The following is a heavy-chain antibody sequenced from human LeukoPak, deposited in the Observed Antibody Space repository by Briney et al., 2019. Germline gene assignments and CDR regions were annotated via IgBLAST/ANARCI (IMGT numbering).Heavy chain of an antibody. D-gene: IGHD3-3*01. J-gene: IGHJ4*02. Sequence: SETLSLTCTVSGGSISSGDYYWSWIRQPPGKGLEWIGYIHYSGSTKYNPSLKSRVTISLDTSNIQFSLRLSSVTAADTAVYYCAGGFGVVSRFDSWGQGSLVTVSA. CDR1: GGSISSGDYY. CDR2: IHYSGST. V-gene: IGHV4-61*08. CDR3: AGGFGVVSRFDS.